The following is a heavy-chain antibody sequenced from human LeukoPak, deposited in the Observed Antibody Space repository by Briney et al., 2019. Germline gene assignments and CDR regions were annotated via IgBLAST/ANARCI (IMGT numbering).Heavy chain of an antibody. D-gene: IGHD1-14*01. CDR1: GFTFSSYE. V-gene: IGHV3-48*03. Sequence: GGSLRLSCAASGFTFSSYEMNWVRQAPGKGLEWVSYISSSGSTIYYADSVKGRFTISRDNAKNSLYLQMNSLRAEDTAVYYCARDISPWEGRNPDAFDIWGQGTVVTVSS. CDR2: ISSSGSTI. CDR3: ARDISPWEGRNPDAFDI. J-gene: IGHJ3*02.